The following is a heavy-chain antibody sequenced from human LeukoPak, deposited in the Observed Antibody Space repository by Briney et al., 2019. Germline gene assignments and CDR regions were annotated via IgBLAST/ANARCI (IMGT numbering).Heavy chain of an antibody. Sequence: GGSLRLSCAASGFTFDSYSMNWVRQAPGKGLEWVSSMNTSSRYIYYADSVKGRFTISRDNAKNSLSLQMNSLRAEDTAVYYCARDIGDYGDAFDIWGQGTMVTVSS. V-gene: IGHV3-21*01. CDR2: MNTSSRYI. D-gene: IGHD4-17*01. CDR1: GFTFDSYS. J-gene: IGHJ3*02. CDR3: ARDIGDYGDAFDI.